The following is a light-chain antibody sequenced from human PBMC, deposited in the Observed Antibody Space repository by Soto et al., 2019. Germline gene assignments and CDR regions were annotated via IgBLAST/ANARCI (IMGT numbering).Light chain of an antibody. CDR1: QSVSSY. CDR3: QQYDNWPRA. V-gene: IGKV3-11*01. J-gene: IGKJ4*01. CDR2: DAS. Sequence: EIVLTQSPATLPLSPGEGASLSCRASQSVSSYLAWCQQKPGQAPRLLIYDASNRATGIPARFSASGSRTEFTLTISSLQSEDFAVYYCQQYDNWPRAFGGGTKVDIK.